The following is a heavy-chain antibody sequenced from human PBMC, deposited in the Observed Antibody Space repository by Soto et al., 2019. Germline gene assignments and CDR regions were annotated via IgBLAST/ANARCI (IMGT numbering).Heavy chain of an antibody. CDR3: ARRVFRGALDY. V-gene: IGHV1-2*02. CDR2: INPNTGGT. J-gene: IGHJ4*02. CDR1: GYTFTDYY. D-gene: IGHD4-17*01. Sequence: QVHLVQSGGEVKKPGASVKVSCKASGYTFTDYYIHWVRQAPGQGLEWMGWINPNTGGTSFAQKFLGGVTMTRDTSISTVYMELTTLKFDDTAMYFCARRVFRGALDYWGQGTLVIVSS.